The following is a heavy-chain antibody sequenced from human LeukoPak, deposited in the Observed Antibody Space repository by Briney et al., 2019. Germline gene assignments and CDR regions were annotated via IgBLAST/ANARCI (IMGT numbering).Heavy chain of an antibody. CDR2: ISYDGSNK. J-gene: IGHJ4*02. Sequence: GRSLRLSCAASGFTFSSYGMHWVRQAPGKGLEGVAVISYDGSNKYYADSVKGRFTISRDNSKNTLYLQMNSLRAEDTAVYYCAKDMGGDYRIDYWGQGTLVTVSS. V-gene: IGHV3-30*18. D-gene: IGHD4-11*01. CDR3: AKDMGGDYRIDY. CDR1: GFTFSSYG.